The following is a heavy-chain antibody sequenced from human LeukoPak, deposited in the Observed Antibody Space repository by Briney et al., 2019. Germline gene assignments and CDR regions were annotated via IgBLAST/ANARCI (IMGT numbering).Heavy chain of an antibody. CDR2: IYYSGSP. Sequence: IGYIYYSGSPNYNPSLKSRVTISVDTSKNQFSLKLSSVTAADTAVYYCARDRYYYYGMDVWGQGTTVTVSS. J-gene: IGHJ6*02. CDR3: ARDRYYYYGMDV. V-gene: IGHV4-59*01.